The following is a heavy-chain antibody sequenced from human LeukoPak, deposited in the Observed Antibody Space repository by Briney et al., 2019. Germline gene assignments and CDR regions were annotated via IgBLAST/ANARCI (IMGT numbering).Heavy chain of an antibody. CDR3: ARRPFTAGMDV. Sequence: GESLQISCKGSGYIFTNYWIAWVRQMPGKGLECMGIIYPGDSDTRYSPSFQGQVTISVDKSISTAYLQWSSLKASDTAMYYCARRPFTAGMDVWGQGTTVTVSS. CDR1: GYIFTNYW. D-gene: IGHD3-3*02. V-gene: IGHV5-51*01. J-gene: IGHJ6*02. CDR2: IYPGDSDT.